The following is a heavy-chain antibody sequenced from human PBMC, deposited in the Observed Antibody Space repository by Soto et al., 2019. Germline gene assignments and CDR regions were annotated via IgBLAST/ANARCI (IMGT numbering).Heavy chain of an antibody. Sequence: PSVKVSCTASGYTFTNNVIHWLRQAPGQTLEWMGWIHTAKGNTKYSQKFEARVTLTRDTAASTAYMELNSLRSDDTAVYYCARDPIWTYTWNYARLNYLDPWGQGTLVTVSS. J-gene: IGHJ5*02. CDR3: ARDPIWTYTWNYARLNYLDP. D-gene: IGHD1-7*01. CDR2: IHTAKGNT. V-gene: IGHV1-3*04. CDR1: GYTFTNNV.